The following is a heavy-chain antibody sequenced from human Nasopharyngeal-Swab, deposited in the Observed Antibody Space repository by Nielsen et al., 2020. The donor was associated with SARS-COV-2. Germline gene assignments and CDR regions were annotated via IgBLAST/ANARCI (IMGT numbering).Heavy chain of an antibody. CDR1: GFTFSSYE. CDR3: ATSSGYDYESSAYLGAFDI. D-gene: IGHD3-22*01. CDR2: ISSSGSST. J-gene: IGHJ3*02. V-gene: IGHV3-48*03. Sequence: GESLKISCAASGFTFSSYEMNWVRQAPGKGLEWVSYISSSGSSTYYADSVKGRFTISRDNAKNSLYLQMNRLRAEDTAVYYCATSSGYDYESSAYLGAFDIWGQGTMVTVSS.